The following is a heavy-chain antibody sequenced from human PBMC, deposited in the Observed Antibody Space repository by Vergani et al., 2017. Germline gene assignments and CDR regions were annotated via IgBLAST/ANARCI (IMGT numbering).Heavy chain of an antibody. Sequence: EVQLVESGGGLVQPGRSLRLSCAASGFTFDDYAMHWVRQAPGKGLEWVSGISWNSGSIGYADSVKGRFTISRDNAKNSLYLQMNSLRAEDTALYYCAKGVRGVMGNDAFDIWGQGTMVTFSS. CDR3: AKGVRGVMGNDAFDI. V-gene: IGHV3-9*01. J-gene: IGHJ3*02. CDR2: ISWNSGSI. D-gene: IGHD3-10*01. CDR1: GFTFDDYA.